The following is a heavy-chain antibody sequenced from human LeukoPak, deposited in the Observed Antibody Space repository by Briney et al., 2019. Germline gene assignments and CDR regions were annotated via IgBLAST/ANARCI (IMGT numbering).Heavy chain of an antibody. CDR3: ARDTTGTISYMDV. D-gene: IGHD1-1*01. J-gene: IGHJ6*03. CDR1: GGSISSYY. CDR2: IYYSGST. Sequence: PSETLSLTCTVSGGSISSYYWSLIRQPPGKGLEWIGYIYYSGSTNYNPSLKSRVTISVDTSRNQFSLKLSSVTAADTAVYYCARDTTGTISYMDVWGKGTTVTVSS. V-gene: IGHV4-59*01.